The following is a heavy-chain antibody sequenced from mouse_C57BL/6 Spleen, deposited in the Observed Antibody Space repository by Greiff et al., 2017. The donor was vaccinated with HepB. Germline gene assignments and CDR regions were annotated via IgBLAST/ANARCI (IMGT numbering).Heavy chain of an antibody. V-gene: IGHV5-4*01. CDR2: ISDGGSYT. CDR3: ASHYGRPSWCAY. D-gene: IGHD1-1*01. CDR1: GFTFSSYA. J-gene: IGHJ3*01. Sequence: EVHLVESGGGLVKPGGSLKLSCAASGFTFSSYAMSWVRQTPEKRLEWVATISDGGSYTYYPDNVKGRFTISRDNAKNNLYLQMSHLKSEDTAMYYWASHYGRPSWCAYWGQGTLVTVSA.